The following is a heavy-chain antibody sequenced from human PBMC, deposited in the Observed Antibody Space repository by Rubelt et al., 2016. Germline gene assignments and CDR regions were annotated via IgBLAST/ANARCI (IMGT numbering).Heavy chain of an antibody. V-gene: IGHV4-39*01. CDR3: TRRQMASSRRDY. Sequence: QLQLQESGPGLVKPSETLSLTCTVSGDSTSSSSYYWGWIRQPPGQGLEWIGNIYYSGSTSYNPSLKSRVTLSVDTSKDQFSLKRSSVTAADTAVYYCTRRQMASSRRDYWGQGTLVTVSS. CDR1: GDSTSSSSYY. D-gene: IGHD5-24*01. J-gene: IGHJ4*02. CDR2: IYYSGST.